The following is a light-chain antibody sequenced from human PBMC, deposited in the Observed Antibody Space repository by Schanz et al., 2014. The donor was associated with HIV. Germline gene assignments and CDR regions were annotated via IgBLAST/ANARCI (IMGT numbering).Light chain of an antibody. Sequence: QSVLTQPPSASGTPGQRVTISCSGSSSNIGSHTVNWYQQLPGTAPKLLMYSNDQRPSGVPARFSGSKSGTSASLAITGLQAEDEAEYYCQSYDSSLGGYVFGTGTKLTVL. CDR1: SSNIGSHT. J-gene: IGLJ1*01. CDR2: SND. V-gene: IGLV1-44*01. CDR3: QSYDSSLGGYV.